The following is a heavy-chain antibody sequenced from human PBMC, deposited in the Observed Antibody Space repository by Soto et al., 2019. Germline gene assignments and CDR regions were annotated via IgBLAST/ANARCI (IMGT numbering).Heavy chain of an antibody. Sequence: SLRLSCAASGFTFSSYAMHWVRQAPGKGLEWVAVISYDGSNKYYADYVKGRFTISRDNSKNTLYLQMNSLRAEDTAVYYCAREYSIIWPRCYYYGMDVWGQGTTVTVSS. J-gene: IGHJ6*02. D-gene: IGHD6-13*01. CDR2: ISYDGSNK. CDR3: AREYSIIWPRCYYYGMDV. CDR1: GFTFSSYA. V-gene: IGHV3-30-3*01.